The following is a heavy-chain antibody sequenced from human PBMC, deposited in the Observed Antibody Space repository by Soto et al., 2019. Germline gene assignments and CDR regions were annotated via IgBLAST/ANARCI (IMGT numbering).Heavy chain of an antibody. CDR1: GGPFSGHY. Sequence: SETLSLTCAVSGGPFSGHYWTWIRQPPGNGLVWIGESSHSGSTSYNPSLKSLVTISVDTSMSRFSLKLSSVTAADTAVYYCARARWFDPWGQGTLVTVSS. J-gene: IGHJ5*02. CDR3: ARARWFDP. V-gene: IGHV4-34*01. CDR2: SSHSGST.